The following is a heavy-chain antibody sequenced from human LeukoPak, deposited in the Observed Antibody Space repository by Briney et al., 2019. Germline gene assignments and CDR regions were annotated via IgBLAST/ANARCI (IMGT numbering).Heavy chain of an antibody. D-gene: IGHD6-6*01. V-gene: IGHV3-48*01. CDR3: ASSMGPSSLVPSDLYYGMDV. CDR1: GFTFSSYS. CDR2: ISSSSSTI. Sequence: GGSLRLSCAASGFTFSSYSMNWVRQAPGKGLEWVSYISSSSSTIYYVDSVKGRFTISRDNAKNSLYLQMNSLRAEDTAVYYCASSMGPSSLVPSDLYYGMDVWGQGTTVTVSS. J-gene: IGHJ6*02.